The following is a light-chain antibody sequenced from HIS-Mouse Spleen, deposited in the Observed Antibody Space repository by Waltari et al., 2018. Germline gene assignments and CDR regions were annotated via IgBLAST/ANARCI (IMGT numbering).Light chain of an antibody. Sequence: QSALTQPPSASGSPGQSVTISCTGTSSDVGGYNYVSWYQQPPGKAPKLMLYEVSKRPAGVPVSFSGSKTGNTASLTVSGLQAEDEADYYCSSYAGSNNLVFGGGTKLTVL. CDR2: EVS. CDR1: SSDVGGYNY. V-gene: IGLV2-8*01. CDR3: SSYAGSNNLV. J-gene: IGLJ2*01.